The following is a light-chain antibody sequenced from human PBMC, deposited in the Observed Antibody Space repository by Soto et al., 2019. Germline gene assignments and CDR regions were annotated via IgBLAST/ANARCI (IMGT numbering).Light chain of an antibody. Sequence: QSALTQPASVSGSPGQSITISCTGTSSDVGSYNLVSWYQQYPGKAPKLMIYEVSKRPSGVSNRFSGSKSGNTASLTISGPQAEDEADYYCCSYAGRSTPYVFGTGTKLTVL. J-gene: IGLJ1*01. CDR1: SSDVGSYNL. CDR2: EVS. V-gene: IGLV2-23*02. CDR3: CSYAGRSTPYV.